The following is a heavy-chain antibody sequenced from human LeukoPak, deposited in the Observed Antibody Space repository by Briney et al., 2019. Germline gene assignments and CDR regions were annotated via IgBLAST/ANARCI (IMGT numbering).Heavy chain of an antibody. CDR1: GFTFSSYE. J-gene: IGHJ5*02. V-gene: IGHV3-48*03. CDR3: ARDQAVAGTDDWFDP. Sequence: GGSLRLSCAASGFTFSSYEMNWVRQAPGKGLEWVSYISSSGSTIYYADSVKGRFTISRDNAKNSLYLQMNSLRAEDTAVYYCARDQAVAGTDDWFDPWGQGTLVTVSS. D-gene: IGHD6-19*01. CDR2: ISSSGSTI.